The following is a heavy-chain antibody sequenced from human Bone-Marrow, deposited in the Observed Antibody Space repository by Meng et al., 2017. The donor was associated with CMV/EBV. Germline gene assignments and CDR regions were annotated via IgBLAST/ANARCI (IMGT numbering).Heavy chain of an antibody. CDR1: GYTLTGYY. CDR2: INPNSGGT. D-gene: IGHD6-13*01. CDR3: ARVRKDSSSWYGSDY. Sequence: SGYTLTGYYRHWVRQAPGQGLEWMGWINPNSGGTNYAQKFQGRVTMTRDTSISTAYMELSRLRSDDTAVYYCARVRKDSSSWYGSDYWGQGTLVTVSS. V-gene: IGHV1-2*02. J-gene: IGHJ4*02.